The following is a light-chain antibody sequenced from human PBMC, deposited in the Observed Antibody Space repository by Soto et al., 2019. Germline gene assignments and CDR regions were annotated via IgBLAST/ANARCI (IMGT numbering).Light chain of an antibody. CDR2: AAS. CDR3: QQGYSTPYT. Sequence: DIQMTQSPSSLSASVGDTVTITCRASQSISSYLNWYQQKPGKAPKLLIYAASSLQSGVPSSFSGSGSVTDFTLTISSLQPEDFATYYCQQGYSTPYTFGQGTKLEIK. J-gene: IGKJ2*01. CDR1: QSISSY. V-gene: IGKV1-39*01.